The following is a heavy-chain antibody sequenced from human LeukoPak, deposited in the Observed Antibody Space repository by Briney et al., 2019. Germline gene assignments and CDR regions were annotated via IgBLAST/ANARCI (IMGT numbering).Heavy chain of an antibody. V-gene: IGHV1-2*02. Sequence: ASVKVSCKASGYTFSAYYMHWVRQAPGEGLEWMGWINPNSGGTKYAQKFQGRVTMTRDTSISTVYMELSSVRSDDTPVYYCARGGGNYHVDYWGQGTLVTVSS. CDR3: ARGGGNYHVDY. CDR1: GYTFSAYY. J-gene: IGHJ4*02. CDR2: INPNSGGT. D-gene: IGHD2-21*01.